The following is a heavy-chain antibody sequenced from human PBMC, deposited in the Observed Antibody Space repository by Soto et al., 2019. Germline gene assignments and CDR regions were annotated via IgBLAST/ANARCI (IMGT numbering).Heavy chain of an antibody. CDR1: GGSISSSSYY. Sequence: SETLSLTCTVSGGSISSSSYYWGWIRQPPGKGLEWIGSIYYSGSTYYNPSLKSRVTISVDTSKNQFSLKLSSVTAADTAVYYCARRPPYNWNYVSYMDVWGKGTTVTV. CDR3: ARRPPYNWNYVSYMDV. V-gene: IGHV4-39*01. CDR2: IYYSGST. D-gene: IGHD1-7*01. J-gene: IGHJ6*03.